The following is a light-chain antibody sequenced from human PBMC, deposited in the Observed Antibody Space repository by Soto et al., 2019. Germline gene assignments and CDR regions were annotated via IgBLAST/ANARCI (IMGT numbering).Light chain of an antibody. J-gene: IGKJ1*01. CDR1: QSVSIW. CDR3: QQYNSYTWT. CDR2: KAS. Sequence: DIQMTQSPSTLSASVGDRVTITCRASQSVSIWLAWYQQKPGKAPKLLIYKASSLESGVPSRFSGSGSGTEFTLTISSLQPDDFPTYYCQQYNSYTWTFGQGTKVEIK. V-gene: IGKV1-5*03.